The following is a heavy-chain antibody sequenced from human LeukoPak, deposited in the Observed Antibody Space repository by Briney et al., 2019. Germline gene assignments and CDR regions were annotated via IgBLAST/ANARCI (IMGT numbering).Heavy chain of an antibody. D-gene: IGHD2-2*01. CDR1: GYTFTSYD. V-gene: IGHV1-8*01. J-gene: IGHJ6*03. CDR3: ARKGPANYYYYYMDV. Sequence: GASVKVSCKASGYTFTSYDFNWVRQATGQGLEWMGWMNPNSGNSGYAQKFQGRVTMTRNTSISTAYMELSSLRSEDTAVYFCARKGPANYYYYYMDVWGKGTTVTVSS. CDR2: MNPNSGNS.